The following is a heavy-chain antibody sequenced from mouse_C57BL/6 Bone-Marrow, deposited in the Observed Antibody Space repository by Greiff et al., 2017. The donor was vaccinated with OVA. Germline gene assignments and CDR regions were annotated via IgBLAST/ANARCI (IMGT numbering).Heavy chain of an antibody. CDR3: AIVYYSNYPYAMDY. J-gene: IGHJ4*01. CDR2: INPNYGTT. V-gene: IGHV1-39*01. D-gene: IGHD2-5*01. CDR1: GYSFTDYI. Sequence: EVQLQQSGPELVKPGASVKISCKASGYSFTDYIMNWVKQSNGKSLEWIGEINPNYGTTSYNQKFKGKATLTVDQSSSTAYMQLNSLTSEDSAVYYCAIVYYSNYPYAMDYWGQGTSVTVSS.